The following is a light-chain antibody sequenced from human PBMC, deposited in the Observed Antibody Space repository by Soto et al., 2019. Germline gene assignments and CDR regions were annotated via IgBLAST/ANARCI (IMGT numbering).Light chain of an antibody. V-gene: IGKV1-5*03. CDR1: QSISSW. CDR2: KAS. Sequence: DIQMTQSPSTLSASVGDRVTITCRASQSISSWLAWYQQKPGKAPKLLIYKASSLESGVPSRFSGSGFGTEFTLTISSLQPDDFSTHYCQQYNSYYWTFGQGTKVDIK. J-gene: IGKJ1*01. CDR3: QQYNSYYWT.